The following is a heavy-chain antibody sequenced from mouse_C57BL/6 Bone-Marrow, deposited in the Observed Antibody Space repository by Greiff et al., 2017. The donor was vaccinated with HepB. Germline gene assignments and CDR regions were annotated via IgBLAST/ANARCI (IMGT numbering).Heavy chain of an antibody. V-gene: IGHV5-6*02. CDR2: ISSGGSYT. Sequence: EVNLVESGGDLVKPGGSLKLSCAASGFTFSSYGMSWVRQTPDKRLEWVATISSGGSYTYYPDSVKGRFTISRDNAKNTLYLQMSSLKSEDTAMYYCARRFYYGYSYYAMDYWGQGTSVTVSS. CDR1: GFTFSSYG. D-gene: IGHD2-2*01. CDR3: ARRFYYGYSYYAMDY. J-gene: IGHJ4*01.